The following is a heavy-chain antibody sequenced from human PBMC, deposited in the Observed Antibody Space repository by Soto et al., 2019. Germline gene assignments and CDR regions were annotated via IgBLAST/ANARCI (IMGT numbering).Heavy chain of an antibody. J-gene: IGHJ6*03. CDR2: IYYSGST. Sequence: SETLSLTCTVSGGSISSGGYYRSWIRQHPGKGLEWIGYIYYSGSTYYNPSLKSRVTISVDTSKNQFSLKLSSVTAADTAVYYCARDSGGYDPVSYYYYYMDVWGKGTTVTVSS. V-gene: IGHV4-31*03. D-gene: IGHD5-12*01. CDR1: GGSISSGGYY. CDR3: ARDSGGYDPVSYYYYYMDV.